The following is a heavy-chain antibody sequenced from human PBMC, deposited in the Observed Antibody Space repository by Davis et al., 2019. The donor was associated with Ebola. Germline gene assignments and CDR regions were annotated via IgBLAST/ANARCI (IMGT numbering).Heavy chain of an antibody. J-gene: IGHJ6*02. CDR3: AKTLRGYFDSPYYYYGMDV. D-gene: IGHD3-9*01. Sequence: GESLKISCAASGFTFSSYAMSWVRQAPGKGLEWVSAISGSGGSTYYADSVKGRFTISRDNSKNTLYLQMNSLRAEDTAVYYCAKTLRGYFDSPYYYYGMDVWGQGTTVTVSS. CDR2: ISGSGGST. V-gene: IGHV3-23*01. CDR1: GFTFSSYA.